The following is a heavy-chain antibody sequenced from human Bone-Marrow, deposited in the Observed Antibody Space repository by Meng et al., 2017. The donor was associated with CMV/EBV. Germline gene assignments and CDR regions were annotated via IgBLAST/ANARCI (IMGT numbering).Heavy chain of an antibody. Sequence: LSLTCAASGFTFSSYEMNWVRQAPGKGLEWVSYISSSGSTIYYADSVKGRFTISRDNAKNSLYLQMNSLRAEDTAVYYCARVITDAFDIWGQGTMVTVSS. J-gene: IGHJ3*02. V-gene: IGHV3-48*03. CDR3: ARVITDAFDI. CDR1: GFTFSSYE. D-gene: IGHD1-14*01. CDR2: ISSSGSTI.